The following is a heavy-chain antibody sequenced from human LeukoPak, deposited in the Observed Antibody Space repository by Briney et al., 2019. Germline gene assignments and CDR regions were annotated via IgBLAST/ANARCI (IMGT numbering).Heavy chain of an antibody. D-gene: IGHD4-17*01. Sequence: PGGSLRLSCAASGFTFSTYAIHWVRQAPGKGLEYVSAISSNGGSTFYADSVKGRFIVSRDNSKNTLYLQMRSLRAEDLAVYYCARDSAMVTNTSSWFDPSGLGNLGTVSS. V-gene: IGHV3-64*02. CDR1: GFTFSTYA. J-gene: IGHJ5*02. CDR3: ARDSAMVTNTSSWFDP. CDR2: ISSNGGST.